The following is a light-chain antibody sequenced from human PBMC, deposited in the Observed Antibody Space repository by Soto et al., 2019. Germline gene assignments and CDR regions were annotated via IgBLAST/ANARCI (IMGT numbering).Light chain of an antibody. J-gene: IGLJ2*01. Sequence: QSALTQPASVSGSPGQSITFSCTGASSDVGSYDLVSWYQQHPGKAPKLLIFDVSNRPSGVSHRFSGSKSGNAASLTISGLQAEDEADYYCFSYSTSSTVVLDGGTKLTVL. V-gene: IGLV2-14*02. CDR1: SSDVGSYDL. CDR2: DVS. CDR3: FSYSTSSTVV.